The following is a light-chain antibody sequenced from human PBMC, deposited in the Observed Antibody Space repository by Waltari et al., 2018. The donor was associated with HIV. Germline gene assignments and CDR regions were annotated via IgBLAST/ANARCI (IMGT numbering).Light chain of an antibody. CDR1: ALSKQN. Sequence: SFELTQPPSVSVSPGQTATITCSGDALSKQNSYWYQQKPGQAPEVGIYKDTERPSGMPGRFSGSSSGTTVTLTISGGQAEDEADYYCRSADTSGTRVFASGTKVTVL. V-gene: IGLV3-25*03. CDR2: KDT. CDR3: RSADTSGTRV. J-gene: IGLJ1*01.